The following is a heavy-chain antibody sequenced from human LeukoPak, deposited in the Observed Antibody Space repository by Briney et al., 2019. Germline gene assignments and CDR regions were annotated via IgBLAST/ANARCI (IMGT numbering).Heavy chain of an antibody. CDR1: VFTFSSYG. Sequence: GGSLRLSCAASVFTFSSYGMHWVRQAPGKGLEWVAFIRYDGSNKYYAHSVKGRFTISRDNSKNKLYLQMNSLRAEDTAVYYCAKDGKNFDWFLPSAGYFDLWGRGTLVTVSS. CDR3: AKDGKNFDWFLPSAGYFDL. V-gene: IGHV3-30*02. J-gene: IGHJ2*01. D-gene: IGHD3-9*01. CDR2: IRYDGSNK.